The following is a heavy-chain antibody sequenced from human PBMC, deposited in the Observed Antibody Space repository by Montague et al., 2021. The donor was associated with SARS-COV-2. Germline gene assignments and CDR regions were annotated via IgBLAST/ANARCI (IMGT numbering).Heavy chain of an antibody. V-gene: IGHV4-4*02. CDR2: IYHSGST. J-gene: IGHJ4*02. Sequence: SETLSLTCAVSGGSISSSNWWSWVRQPPGKGLEWIGGIYHSGSTNYNPSLKSRVTISVDKSKNRFSLKLSSVTAADTAVYYCASRGAGWFGINPERFDYWGQGTLVTVSS. CDR1: GGSISSSNW. CDR3: ASRGAGWFGINPERFDY. D-gene: IGHD3-10*01.